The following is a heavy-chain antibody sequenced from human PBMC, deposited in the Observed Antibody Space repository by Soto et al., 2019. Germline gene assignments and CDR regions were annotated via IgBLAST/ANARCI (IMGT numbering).Heavy chain of an antibody. CDR3: VREMPVPIRGGYYYYSVLDA. CDR1: GFSFNDNW. CDR2: LKSDGRDT. Sequence: GSLRLSCAASGFSFNDNWMHRVRQVPGKGLMWVSRLKSDGRDTIYADSVKGRFTVSRDSAKNTLYLQMNSLRVEDTAVYYCVREMPVPIRGGYYYYSVLDAWGQGTTVTVSS. J-gene: IGHJ6*02. D-gene: IGHD2-2*01. V-gene: IGHV3-74*01.